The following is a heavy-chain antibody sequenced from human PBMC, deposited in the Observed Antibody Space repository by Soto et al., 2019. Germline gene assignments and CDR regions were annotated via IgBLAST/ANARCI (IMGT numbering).Heavy chain of an antibody. D-gene: IGHD6-19*01. CDR1: CGSIIGSY. CDR2: VYYTGST. V-gene: IGHV4-59*01. CDR3: ARSVAVPGAHIDR. J-gene: IGHJ5*02. Sequence: PSETLSLTCSFSCGSIIGSYWSWIRQSPGKGLEWLGYVYYTGSTNYSPSLRSRVSISVDTSKNEFSLRLSSVTAADTAVYFCARSVAVPGAHIDRWGQGTPVTVSS.